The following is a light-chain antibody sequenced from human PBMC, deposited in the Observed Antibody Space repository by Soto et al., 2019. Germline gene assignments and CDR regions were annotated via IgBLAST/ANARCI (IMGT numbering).Light chain of an antibody. CDR2: GAS. CDR3: QQYGSSPGT. V-gene: IGKV3-20*01. Sequence: EIVLTQSPGTLSLSPGERATLSCRASQSVSSSYLAWYQQKPGQAPRLLIYGASSRATGIPDRFSGSGSGTDFTLIISRWEPEDFAVYYCQQYGSSPGTFGQGTKVEIK. CDR1: QSVSSSY. J-gene: IGKJ1*01.